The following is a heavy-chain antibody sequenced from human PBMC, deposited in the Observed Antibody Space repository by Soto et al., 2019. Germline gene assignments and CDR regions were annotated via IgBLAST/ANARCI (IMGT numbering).Heavy chain of an antibody. V-gene: IGHV4-34*01. J-gene: IGHJ4*02. CDR1: GAPFSGYY. CDR3: ARGREIFGAVTPFEY. Sequence: LSLTCAVYGAPFSGYYWTWIRQPPGKGLEWIGEINHTGSTKYNPSLKSRVTISLDTSKNQFSLSLRSVTAADTAVYYCARGREIFGAVTPFEYWGQGTQVTVSS. D-gene: IGHD3-3*01. CDR2: INHTGST.